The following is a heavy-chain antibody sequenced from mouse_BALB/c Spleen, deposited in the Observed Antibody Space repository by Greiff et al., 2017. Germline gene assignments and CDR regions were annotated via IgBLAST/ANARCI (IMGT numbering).Heavy chain of an antibody. D-gene: IGHD1-2*01. V-gene: IGHV1-20*02. CDR3: ARSITTATLAY. CDR1: GYSFTGYF. CDR2: TNPYNGDT. Sequence: VHVKQSGPELVKPGASVKISCKASGYSFTGYFMNWVMQSHGKSLEWIGRTNPYNGDTFYNQKFKGKATLTVDKSSSTAHMELRSLASEDSAVYYCARSITTATLAYWGQGTLVTVSA. J-gene: IGHJ3*01.